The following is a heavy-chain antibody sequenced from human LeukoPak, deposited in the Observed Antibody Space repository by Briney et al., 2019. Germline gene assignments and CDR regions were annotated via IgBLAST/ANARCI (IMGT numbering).Heavy chain of an antibody. D-gene: IGHD2-15*01. CDR1: GFTFSNYG. CDR2: ISYDGSNK. CDR3: AKDPSPQYCSGGSCYSERDYYYYGMDV. V-gene: IGHV3-30*18. J-gene: IGHJ6*02. Sequence: GGSLRLSCAASGFTFSNYGMHWVRQAPGKGLEWVAVISYDGSNKYYADSVKGRFTISRDNSKNTLYLQMNSLRAEDTAVYYCAKDPSPQYCSGGSCYSERDYYYYGMDVWGQGTTVTVSS.